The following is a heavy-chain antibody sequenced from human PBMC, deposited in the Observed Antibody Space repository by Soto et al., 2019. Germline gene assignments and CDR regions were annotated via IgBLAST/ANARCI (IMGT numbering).Heavy chain of an antibody. V-gene: IGHV1-69*12. CDR2: IIPIFGTA. Sequence: QVQLVQSGAVVKKPGSSVKVSCKASGGTFSSYAISGVREAPGQGLEWMGGIIPIFGTANYAQKFQGRVTITADESTSTAYMELSSLRSEDTAVYYCARDDGSSGWKNYGMDVWGQGTTVTVSS. CDR3: ARDDGSSGWKNYGMDV. D-gene: IGHD6-19*01. J-gene: IGHJ6*02. CDR1: GGTFSSYA.